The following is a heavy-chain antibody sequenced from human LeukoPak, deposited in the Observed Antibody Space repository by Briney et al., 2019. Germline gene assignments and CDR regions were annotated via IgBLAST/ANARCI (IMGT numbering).Heavy chain of an antibody. J-gene: IGHJ4*02. Sequence: GASVKVSCKASGYTFTSYYMHWVRQAPGQGLEWMGIINPSGGSTSYAQKFQGRVTMTRDTSTSTVYMELSSLRSEDTAVYSCARRRGSSWQTSYYFDYWGQGTLVTVSS. CDR2: INPSGGST. D-gene: IGHD6-13*01. CDR3: ARRRGSSWQTSYYFDY. CDR1: GYTFTSYY. V-gene: IGHV1-46*01.